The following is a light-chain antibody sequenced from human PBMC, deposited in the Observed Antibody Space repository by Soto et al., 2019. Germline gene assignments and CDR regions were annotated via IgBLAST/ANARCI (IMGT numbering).Light chain of an antibody. J-gene: IGKJ1*01. Sequence: ERVVTQSPATLSVFPGEGSTLSCRASEAVSINLAWCQHKPGQAPRLLIYAASTRATGVPARFSGSGYGTDLTITISNLKSEDVATYYCQQYENWPWTFGQGTKVDIK. CDR1: EAVSIN. V-gene: IGKV3-15*01. CDR2: AAS. CDR3: QQYENWPWT.